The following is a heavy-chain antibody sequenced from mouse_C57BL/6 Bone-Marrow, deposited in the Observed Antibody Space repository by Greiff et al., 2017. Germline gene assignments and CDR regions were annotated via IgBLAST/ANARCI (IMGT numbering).Heavy chain of an antibody. CDR3: ARESSSGEDMAYYAMDY. CDR2: IDPSDSYT. CDR1: GYTFTSYW. D-gene: IGHD3-2*02. Sequence: QVQLQQPGAELVMPGASVKLSCKASGYTFTSYWMHWVKQRPGQGLEWIGEIDPSDSYTNYNQKFKGKSTLTVDKSSSTAYMQLSSLTSEDSAVYYCARESSSGEDMAYYAMDYWGQGTSVTVSS. V-gene: IGHV1-69*01. J-gene: IGHJ4*01.